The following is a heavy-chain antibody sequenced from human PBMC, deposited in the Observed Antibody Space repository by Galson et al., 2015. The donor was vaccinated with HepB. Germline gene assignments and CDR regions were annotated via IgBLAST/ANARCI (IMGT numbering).Heavy chain of an antibody. V-gene: IGHV3-7*03. CDR2: IKQDGSEK. Sequence: SLRLSCAASGFTFSSYWMSWVRQAPGKGLEWVANIKQDGSEKYYVDSVKGRFTITRDNAKNSLYPQMSSLRAEDTAVYYCARERSSWAFDYWGQGNLVTVSS. J-gene: IGHJ4*02. CDR3: ARERSSWAFDY. D-gene: IGHD6-19*01. CDR1: GFTFSSYW.